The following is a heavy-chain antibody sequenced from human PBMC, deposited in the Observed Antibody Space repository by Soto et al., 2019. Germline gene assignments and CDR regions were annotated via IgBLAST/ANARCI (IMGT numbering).Heavy chain of an antibody. CDR1: GLTVGDYA. CDR3: TRDSSWIEIWAGSHSY. Sequence: GGPLRLSCTPSGLTVGDYAMSWFRHAPGKGLEWVGFIRSKAYGGTTEYAASVKGRFTISRDDSKSIAYLQMNSLKTEDTAVYYCTRDSSWIEIWAGSHSYWGKGHLIAASS. J-gene: IGHJ4*02. D-gene: IGHD5-18*01. V-gene: IGHV3-49*03. CDR2: IRSKAYGGTT.